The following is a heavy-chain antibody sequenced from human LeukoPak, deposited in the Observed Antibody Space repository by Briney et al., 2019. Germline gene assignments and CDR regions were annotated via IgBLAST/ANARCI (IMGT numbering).Heavy chain of an antibody. D-gene: IGHD1-14*01. CDR1: GYTFTNHG. CDR3: ARGDPTGDAFDI. V-gene: IGHV1-18*01. J-gene: IGHJ3*02. CDR2: ISAYNGNT. Sequence: ASVKVSCKASGYTFTNHGISWVRQAPGQGLEWMGWISAYNGNTNYAQKLQGRVTMTTDTSTSTAYMELRSLRSDDTAVYYCARGDPTGDAFDIWGQGTMVTVSS.